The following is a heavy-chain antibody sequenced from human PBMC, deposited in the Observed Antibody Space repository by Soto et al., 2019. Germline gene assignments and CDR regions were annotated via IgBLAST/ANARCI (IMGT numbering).Heavy chain of an antibody. CDR3: ARTGTTSRWGDY. J-gene: IGHJ4*02. V-gene: IGHV1-46*01. Sequence: ASVKVSCKASGYTFTSYYMHWVRQAPGQGLEWMGIINPSGCSTSYAQKIQGRVTMTRDTSTSTVSMELSSLRSEDTAVYYCARTGTTSRWGDYWGQGTLVTVSS. CDR1: GYTFTSYY. CDR2: INPSGCST. D-gene: IGHD1-7*01.